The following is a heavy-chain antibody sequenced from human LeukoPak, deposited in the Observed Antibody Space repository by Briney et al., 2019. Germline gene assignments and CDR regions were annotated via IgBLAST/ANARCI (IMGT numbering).Heavy chain of an antibody. CDR2: IKQDGSEK. CDR1: GLTFNKYW. CDR3: ARGVRIAVAGNIDY. V-gene: IGHV3-7*04. Sequence: GGSLRLSCEASGLTFNKYWMTWVRQAPGKGLEWVANIKQDGSEKNYVDSVKGRFTISRDNAKNTLYLQMNSLRAEDTAVYYCARGVRIAVAGNIDYWGQGTLVTVSS. D-gene: IGHD6-19*01. J-gene: IGHJ4*02.